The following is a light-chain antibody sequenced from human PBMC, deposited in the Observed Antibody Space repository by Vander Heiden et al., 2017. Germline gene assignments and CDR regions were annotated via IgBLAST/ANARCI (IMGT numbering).Light chain of an antibody. CDR1: QSVSSN. CDR3: QQYNNWPRT. J-gene: IGKJ2*01. V-gene: IGKV3-15*01. Sequence: EIVITPSPATLSVSPGERATLSCRASQSVSSNLAWYQQKPGQAPRLLIYGASTRATGIPARFSGSGSGTEFTLTISSLQSEDFAVYYCQQYNNWPRTFGQGTKLEIK. CDR2: GAS.